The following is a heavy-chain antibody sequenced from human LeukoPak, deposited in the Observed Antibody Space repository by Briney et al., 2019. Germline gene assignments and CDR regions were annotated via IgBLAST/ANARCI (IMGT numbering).Heavy chain of an antibody. Sequence: PSETLSLTCAVYGGPFSGYYWSWIRQPPGKGLEWIGEINHSGSTNYNPSLKSRVTISVDTSKNQFSLKLSSVTAADTAVYYCARVDPTSGSSPDWGQGTLVTVSS. J-gene: IGHJ4*02. CDR1: GGPFSGYY. CDR2: INHSGST. D-gene: IGHD1-26*01. V-gene: IGHV4-34*01. CDR3: ARVDPTSGSSPD.